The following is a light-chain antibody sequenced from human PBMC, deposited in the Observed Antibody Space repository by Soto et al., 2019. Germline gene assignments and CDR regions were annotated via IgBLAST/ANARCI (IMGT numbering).Light chain of an antibody. CDR1: SSDVGGYNH. CDR2: DVS. V-gene: IGLV2-11*01. Sequence: QSVLTQPRSVSGSPGQSVTISCTGTSSDVGGYNHVSWYQQHPGKAPKLMIFDVSKRPSGVPDRFSGSKSGNTASLTISGLQAEDEADYYCCSHAGSNNPFVFGTGTKLTVL. J-gene: IGLJ1*01. CDR3: CSHAGSNNPFV.